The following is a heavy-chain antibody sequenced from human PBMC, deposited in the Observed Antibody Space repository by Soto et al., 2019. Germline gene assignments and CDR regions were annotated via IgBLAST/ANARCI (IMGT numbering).Heavy chain of an antibody. J-gene: IGHJ5*02. D-gene: IGHD3-16*02. CDR3: ARDRMTGSTYYDYIWGSYRPNWFDP. Sequence: GASVKVSCKASGYTFTSYAMHWVRQAPGQRLEWMGWINAGNGNTKYSQKFQGRVTITRDTSASTAYMELSSLRSEDTAVYYCARDRMTGSTYYDYIWGSYRPNWFDPWGQGTLVTVSS. CDR1: GYTFTSYA. V-gene: IGHV1-3*01. CDR2: INAGNGNT.